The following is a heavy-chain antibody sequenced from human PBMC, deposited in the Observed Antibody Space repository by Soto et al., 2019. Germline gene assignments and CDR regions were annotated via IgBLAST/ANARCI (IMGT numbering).Heavy chain of an antibody. Sequence: QVQLQESGPGLVKPSETLSLTCTVSGGSISSYYWSWIRQPPGKGLEWIGYIYYSGSTNYNPSLKSGVTKPVDTSKILFSLSLSSVTAADTAVYYCAGAPAPLSSSSWYYFDYWGQETLATVSS. V-gene: IGHV4-59*01. CDR2: IYYSGST. J-gene: IGHJ4*02. CDR1: GGSISSYY. D-gene: IGHD6-13*01. CDR3: AGAPAPLSSSSWYYFDY.